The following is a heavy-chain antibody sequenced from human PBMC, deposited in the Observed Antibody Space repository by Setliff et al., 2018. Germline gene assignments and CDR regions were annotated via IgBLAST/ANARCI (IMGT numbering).Heavy chain of an antibody. CDR1: VDYISRSTYY. J-gene: IGHJ1*01. D-gene: IGHD6-19*01. CDR2: VYYSGTT. CDR3: ARHKTGAVGTGEHFQH. Sequence: LSLTCTVSVDYISRSTYYWGWIRQPPGKGLEWIGSVYYSGTTKYNPSLGSRVTISVDASKNQFFLKLSSVTAADTAVYYCARHKTGAVGTGEHFQHWGQGTLVTVSS. V-gene: IGHV4-39*01.